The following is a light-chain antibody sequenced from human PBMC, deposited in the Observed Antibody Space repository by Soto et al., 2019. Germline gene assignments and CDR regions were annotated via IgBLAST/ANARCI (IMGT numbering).Light chain of an antibody. CDR3: QSYDSSLSGWDVV. CDR2: GNS. J-gene: IGLJ2*01. CDR1: SSNIGAGYD. V-gene: IGLV1-40*01. Sequence: QSVLTQPPSVSGAPGQRVTISCTGSSSNIGAGYDVHWYKQLPGTAPKLLIYGNSNRPSGVPDRFSGSKSGTSASLAITGLQAEDEADYYCQSYDSSLSGWDVVFGGGTQLTVL.